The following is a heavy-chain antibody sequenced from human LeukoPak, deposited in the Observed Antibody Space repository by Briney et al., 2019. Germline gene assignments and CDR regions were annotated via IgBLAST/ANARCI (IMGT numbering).Heavy chain of an antibody. J-gene: IGHJ4*02. CDR2: ISWNSGST. V-gene: IGHV3-9*01. CDR1: VFTFDDYA. CDR3: AKDHRGISSSPDY. D-gene: IGHD6-13*01. Sequence: GRSLRLSCASSVFTFDDYAMHWAPQAPGKGLEGVSGISWNSGSTGYADSVKGRFTISRDNAKNSLYLQMNSLRAEDTALYYCAKDHRGISSSPDYWGQGTLVTVSS.